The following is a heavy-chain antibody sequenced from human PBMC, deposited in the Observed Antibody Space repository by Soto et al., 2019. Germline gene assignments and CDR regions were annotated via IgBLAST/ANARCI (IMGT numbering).Heavy chain of an antibody. CDR3: AKEAYYYDSSGYYEGYFDY. D-gene: IGHD3-22*01. Sequence: GGSLRLSCAASGFTFSSYAMSWVRQAPGKGLEWVSAISGSGGSTYYADSVKGRFTISRDNSKNTLYLQMNSLRAEDTAVYYCAKEAYYYDSSGYYEGYFDYWGQGTLVTVSS. CDR1: GFTFSSYA. V-gene: IGHV3-23*01. CDR2: ISGSGGST. J-gene: IGHJ4*02.